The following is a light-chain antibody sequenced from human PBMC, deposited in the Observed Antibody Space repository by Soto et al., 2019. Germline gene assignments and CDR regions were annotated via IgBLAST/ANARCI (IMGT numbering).Light chain of an antibody. Sequence: QSALTQPASVSGSPGQSITISCTGASSDVGGYNYVSWYQQHPGKAPKLMIYDVSNRPSGVFNRFSGSKSGNTASLTFSGLQAEDEADYYCGSYTSSSTRVFGTGTKVTVL. J-gene: IGLJ1*01. V-gene: IGLV2-14*01. CDR3: GSYTSSSTRV. CDR1: SSDVGGYNY. CDR2: DVS.